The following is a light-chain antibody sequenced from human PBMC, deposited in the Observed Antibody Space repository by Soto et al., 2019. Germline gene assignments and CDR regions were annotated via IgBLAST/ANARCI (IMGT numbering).Light chain of an antibody. J-gene: IGLJ2*01. Sequence: QPVLTQSPSASASLGASVKLTGTLSSGHSSYAIAWHQQQPEKGPRYLMKLNSDGSHSKGDGIPDRFSGSSSGAERYLTISSLQSEDEADYYCQTWGSGIHVFGGGTKLTVL. CDR3: QTWGSGIHV. CDR2: LNSDGSH. V-gene: IGLV4-69*01. CDR1: SGHSSYA.